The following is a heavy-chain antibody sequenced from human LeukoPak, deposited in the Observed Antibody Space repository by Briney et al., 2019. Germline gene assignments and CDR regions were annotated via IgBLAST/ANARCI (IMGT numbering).Heavy chain of an antibody. Sequence: GGSLRLSCAASGFTFSSYWMHWVRQAPGKGLVWVSRIDSDGSSTSYADSVKGRFTISRDNAKNTLYLQMNSLRAEDTAVYYCASWEVPAVMPQDYWGQGTLVTVSS. V-gene: IGHV3-74*01. D-gene: IGHD2-2*01. J-gene: IGHJ4*02. CDR2: IDSDGSST. CDR3: ASWEVPAVMPQDY. CDR1: GFTFSSYW.